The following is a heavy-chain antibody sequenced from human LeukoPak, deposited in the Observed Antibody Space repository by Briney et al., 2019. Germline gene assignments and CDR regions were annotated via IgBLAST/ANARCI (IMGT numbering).Heavy chain of an antibody. CDR1: GGSISSSSYY. J-gene: IGHJ4*02. CDR2: IYYSGST. Sequence: SETLSLTCTVSGGSISSSSYYWGWIRQPPGKGLEWIGSIYYSGSTYYSPSLKSRVTISVDTSKNQFSLKLSSVTAADTAVYYCARSWYNWNDVPLFDYWGQGTLVTVSS. CDR3: ARSWYNWNDVPLFDY. D-gene: IGHD1-20*01. V-gene: IGHV4-39*01.